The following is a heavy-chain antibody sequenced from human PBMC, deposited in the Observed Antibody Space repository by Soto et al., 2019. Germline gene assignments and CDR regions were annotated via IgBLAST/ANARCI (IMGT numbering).Heavy chain of an antibody. CDR2: ISAYNGNT. D-gene: IGHD1-7*01. CDR3: ASSKMELPAPPPRY. Sequence: ASVKVSCKASGYTFTSYGISWVRQAPGQGLEWMGWISAYNGNTNYAQKLQGRVTMTTDTSTSTAYMELRSLRSGDTAVYYCASSKMELPAPPPRYCGQGTLVTVSS. V-gene: IGHV1-18*04. J-gene: IGHJ4*02. CDR1: GYTFTSYG.